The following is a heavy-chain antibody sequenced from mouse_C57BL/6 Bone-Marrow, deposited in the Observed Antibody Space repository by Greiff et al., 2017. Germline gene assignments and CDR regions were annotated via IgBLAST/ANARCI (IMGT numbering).Heavy chain of an antibody. CDR3: ARKYSNYFDY. J-gene: IGHJ2*01. D-gene: IGHD2-5*01. V-gene: IGHV1-59*01. CDR2: IDPSDSYT. CDR1: GYTFTSYW. Sequence: QVQLKQPGAELVRPGTSVKLSCKASGYTFTSYWMHWVKQRPGQGLEWIGVIDPSDSYTNYNQKFKGKATLTVDTSSSTAYMQLSSLTSEDAAVYYCARKYSNYFDYWGQGTTLTVSS.